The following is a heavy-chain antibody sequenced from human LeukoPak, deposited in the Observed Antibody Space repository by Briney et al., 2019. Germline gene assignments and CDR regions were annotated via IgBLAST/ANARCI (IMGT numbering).Heavy chain of an antibody. J-gene: IGHJ6*03. D-gene: IGHD6-13*01. V-gene: IGHV3-53*01. Sequence: PGGSVRPSCAASGFTVSSNYMSWVRQAPGKGLEWVSVIYSGGSTHYADSVKGRFTISRDNSKNTLYLQMNSLRAEDTAVYYCARGLAGTDYYYYMDVWGKGTTVTVSS. CDR2: IYSGGST. CDR3: ARGLAGTDYYYYMDV. CDR1: GFTVSSNY.